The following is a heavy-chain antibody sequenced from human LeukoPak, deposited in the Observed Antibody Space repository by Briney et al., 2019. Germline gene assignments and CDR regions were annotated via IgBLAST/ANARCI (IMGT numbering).Heavy chain of an antibody. CDR2: INSDGSST. Sequence: GGSLRLSCAASGFTFSSYWMHWVRQAPGKGLVWVSRINSDGSSTSYADSVKGRFTISRDNAKNTLYLQMNSLRAEDTAVYYCARGELYGDLKNYWGQGTLVTVSS. J-gene: IGHJ4*02. D-gene: IGHD4-17*01. CDR3: ARGELYGDLKNY. CDR1: GFTFSSYW. V-gene: IGHV3-74*01.